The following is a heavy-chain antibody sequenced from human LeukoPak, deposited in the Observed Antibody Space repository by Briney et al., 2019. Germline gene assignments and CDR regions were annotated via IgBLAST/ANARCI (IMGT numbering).Heavy chain of an antibody. D-gene: IGHD3-16*01. CDR1: GFTFSSYG. J-gene: IGHJ4*02. CDR3: ARALAYGGFDY. CDR2: ISYDGSNK. V-gene: IGHV3-30*03. Sequence: GGSLRLSCAASGFTFSSYGMHWVRQAPGKGLEWAAVISYDGSNKYYADSVKGRFTISRDNSKNTLYLQMNSLRAEDTAVYYCARALAYGGFDYWGQGTLVTVSS.